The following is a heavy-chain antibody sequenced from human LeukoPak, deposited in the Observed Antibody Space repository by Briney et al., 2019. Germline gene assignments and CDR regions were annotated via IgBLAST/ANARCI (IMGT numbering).Heavy chain of an antibody. CDR3: TTDSRATTATLDY. CDR2: IKSKTDGGTT. D-gene: IGHD1-26*01. CDR1: AFTFSNAW. Sequence: GRSLRPSCAASAFTFSNAWMSWVRQAPGNGLEWVGRIKSKTDGGTTDYAATVKGRLTISRDDSKNTMYLQMNSLKTEATAVYYCTTDSRATTATLDYWGQGTLVTVSS. J-gene: IGHJ4*02. V-gene: IGHV3-15*01.